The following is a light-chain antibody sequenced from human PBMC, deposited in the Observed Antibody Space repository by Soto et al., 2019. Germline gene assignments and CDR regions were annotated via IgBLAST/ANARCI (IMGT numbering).Light chain of an antibody. CDR3: QPRCNWASPLT. Sequence: EIVLTQSPATLSLSPGERATLSCRASQSVSSYLAWYQQKPGQAPRLLIYDASNRATGIPARFSGSGSGTGFPPTIRSLGAGGFAVLYCQPRCNWASPLTFRGGTKGGIK. CDR1: QSVSSY. J-gene: IGKJ4*01. V-gene: IGKV3-11*01. CDR2: DAS.